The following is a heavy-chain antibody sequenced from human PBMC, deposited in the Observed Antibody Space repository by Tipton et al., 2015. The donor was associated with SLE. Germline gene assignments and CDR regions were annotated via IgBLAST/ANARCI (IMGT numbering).Heavy chain of an antibody. Sequence: SLRLSCAASGFTFSSYSMNWVRQAPGKGLEWVSNIYSSGSTYYADSVKGRFTISRDNAKNSLYLQMNSLRAEDTAVYYCAREDLGQWQAFDIWGQGTMVTVSS. D-gene: IGHD6-19*01. J-gene: IGHJ3*02. CDR2: IYSSGST. CDR3: AREDLGQWQAFDI. CDR1: GFTFSSYS. V-gene: IGHV3-21*04.